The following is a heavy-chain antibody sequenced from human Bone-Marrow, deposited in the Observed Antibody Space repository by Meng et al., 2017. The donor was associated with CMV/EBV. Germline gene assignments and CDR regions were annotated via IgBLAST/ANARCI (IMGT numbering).Heavy chain of an antibody. CDR1: GGSISSVNYF. V-gene: IGHV4-30-4*01. D-gene: IGHD2-21*01. CDR2: MSARGKA. Sequence: SETLSLTCTVSGGSISSVNYFWGWVRQPPGKALEWIAYMSARGKAYYNPPLESRVTIPRDTSENQFSLTMTSVTAADTAVYYCAREVNLPRDSDAFDIWGRGTMVTVSS. J-gene: IGHJ3*02. CDR3: AREVNLPRDSDAFDI.